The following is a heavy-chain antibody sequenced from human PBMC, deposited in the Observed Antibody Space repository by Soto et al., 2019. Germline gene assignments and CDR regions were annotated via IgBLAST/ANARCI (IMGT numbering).Heavy chain of an antibody. J-gene: IGHJ4*02. Sequence: ASVKVSCKASGYTFTSYGISWVRQAPGQGLEWMGWISAYNGNTNYAQKLQGRVTMTTDTSTSTAYMELRSLRSDDTAVYYCARVWPSPRDTAMVTRFDYWGQGTLVTVSS. D-gene: IGHD5-18*01. CDR3: ARVWPSPRDTAMVTRFDY. CDR2: ISAYNGNT. CDR1: GYTFTSYG. V-gene: IGHV1-18*01.